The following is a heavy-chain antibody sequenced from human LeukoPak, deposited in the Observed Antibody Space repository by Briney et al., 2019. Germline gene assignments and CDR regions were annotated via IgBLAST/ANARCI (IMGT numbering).Heavy chain of an antibody. CDR1: GYTFTSYD. V-gene: IGHV1-69*05. CDR3: ARAAPYGDYPYYFDY. J-gene: IGHJ4*02. Sequence: TVKVSCKASGYTFTSYDINLVRQATGQGLEWIGGIIPIFGTANYAQKFQGRVTITTDESTSTAYMELSSLRSEDTAVYYCARAAPYGDYPYYFDYWGQGTLVTVSS. CDR2: IIPIFGTA. D-gene: IGHD4-17*01.